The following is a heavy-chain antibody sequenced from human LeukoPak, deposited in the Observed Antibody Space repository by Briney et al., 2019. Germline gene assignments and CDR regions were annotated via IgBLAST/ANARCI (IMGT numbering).Heavy chain of an antibody. CDR1: GFTFTSSA. CDR2: IVVGSGNT. Sequence: SVKVSCKASGFTFTSSAVQWVRQARGQRLGWIGWIVVGSGNTNYAQKFQGRVTITADKSTSTAYMELSSLRSEDTAVYYCARVRYSSGWYLFDYWGQGTLVTVSS. V-gene: IGHV1-58*01. J-gene: IGHJ4*02. CDR3: ARVRYSSGWYLFDY. D-gene: IGHD6-19*01.